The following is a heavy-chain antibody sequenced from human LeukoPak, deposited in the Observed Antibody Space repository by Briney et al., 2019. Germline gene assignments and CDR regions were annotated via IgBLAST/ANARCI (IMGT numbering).Heavy chain of an antibody. Sequence: GGSLRLSCAASGFTFSSYSMNWVRQAPGKGLEWVAVISYDGSNKYYADSVKGRFTISRDNSKNTLYLQMNSLRAEDTAVYYCAKDHPDTLRYFDWFTFYYYYGMDVWGQGTTVTVSS. CDR2: ISYDGSNK. CDR3: AKDHPDTLRYFDWFTFYYYYGMDV. J-gene: IGHJ6*02. CDR1: GFTFSSYS. V-gene: IGHV3-30*18. D-gene: IGHD3-9*01.